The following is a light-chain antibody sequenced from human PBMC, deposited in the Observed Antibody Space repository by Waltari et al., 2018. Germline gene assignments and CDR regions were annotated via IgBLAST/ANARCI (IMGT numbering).Light chain of an antibody. V-gene: IGKV1-39*01. Sequence: DIQMTQSPSSLAASVGDTVTITCRASQTVNSNVNWYQQKPGKAPTLLIYSVSTLHSGVPSRFSGSGSVTDFALSISSLQPEDFATYTCQQGFSTPHTFGQGTKVEIK. J-gene: IGKJ2*01. CDR3: QQGFSTPHT. CDR2: SVS. CDR1: QTVNSN.